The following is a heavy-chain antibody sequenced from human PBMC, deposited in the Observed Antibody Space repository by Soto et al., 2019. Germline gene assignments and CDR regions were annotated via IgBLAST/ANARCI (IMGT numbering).Heavy chain of an antibody. J-gene: IGHJ3*01. CDR1: GFTFSSYS. CDR3: VRDRGYPDSFDV. D-gene: IGHD3-10*01. CDR2: MNSDRTYK. Sequence: GGSLRLSCAASGFTFSSYSMNWVRQAPGKGLVWVSSMNSDRTYKVYADSVRGRFTIYRDNAENTLYLQMNSLKAEDTAVYYCVRDRGYPDSFDVWGRGTLVTVSS. V-gene: IGHV3-21*01.